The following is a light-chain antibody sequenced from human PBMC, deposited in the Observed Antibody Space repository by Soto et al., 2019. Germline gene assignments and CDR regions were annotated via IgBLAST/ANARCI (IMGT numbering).Light chain of an antibody. CDR3: QQYGSAPLT. CDR2: GAS. V-gene: IGKV3-20*01. CDR1: QSVSSTY. J-gene: IGKJ4*01. Sequence: EIVLTQSPGTLSLSPGERATLSCSASQSVSSTYLGWYQQKPGQAPRLLIYGASSRATGIPDRFSGSGSGTDFNLTISRLEPEDLAVYYCQQYGSAPLTFGGGTKVEIK.